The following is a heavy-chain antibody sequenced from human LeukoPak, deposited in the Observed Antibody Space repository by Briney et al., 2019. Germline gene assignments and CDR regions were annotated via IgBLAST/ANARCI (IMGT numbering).Heavy chain of an antibody. Sequence: PGGSLRLSCAASGFTVSSNYMSWVRQAPGKGLEWVSVIYSGGSTYYADSVKGRFTISRHNSKNTLYLQMNSLRAEDTAVYYCARSRGSWSQYNRFDPWGQGTLVTVSS. CDR1: GFTVSSNY. CDR2: IYSGGST. D-gene: IGHD6-13*01. V-gene: IGHV3-53*04. J-gene: IGHJ5*02. CDR3: ARSRGSWSQYNRFDP.